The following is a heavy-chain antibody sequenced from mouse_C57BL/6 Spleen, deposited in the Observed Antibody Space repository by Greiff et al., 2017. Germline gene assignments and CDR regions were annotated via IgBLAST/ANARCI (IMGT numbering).Heavy chain of an antibody. CDR3: ARKEDGNYLYYFDY. CDR1: GYTFTSYR. D-gene: IGHD2-1*01. Sequence: QVQLQQSGAELVKPGASVKLSCKASGYTFTSYRMHWVKQRPGRGLEWIGRIDPNSGGTKYNEKFKRKATLTVDKPSSTAYMQLSSLTSEDSAVYYCARKEDGNYLYYFDYWGQGTTLTVSS. CDR2: IDPNSGGT. J-gene: IGHJ2*01. V-gene: IGHV1-72*01.